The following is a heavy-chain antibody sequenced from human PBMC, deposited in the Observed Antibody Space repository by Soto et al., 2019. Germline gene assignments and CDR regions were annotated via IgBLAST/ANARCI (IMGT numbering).Heavy chain of an antibody. Sequence: DVQLVESGGGLVQPGRSLRLSCTTSGFSFGDSAMSWFRQAPGKGLEWVGFVRSQDHGGTIVYAASVKGRFTISRDDSKSIAYLQMDSLKIEDTAVYYCSRGGGYSYMDVWGKGTTVTVSS. J-gene: IGHJ6*03. CDR1: GFSFGDSA. CDR2: VRSQDHGGTI. D-gene: IGHD3-16*01. V-gene: IGHV3-49*03. CDR3: SRGGGYSYMDV.